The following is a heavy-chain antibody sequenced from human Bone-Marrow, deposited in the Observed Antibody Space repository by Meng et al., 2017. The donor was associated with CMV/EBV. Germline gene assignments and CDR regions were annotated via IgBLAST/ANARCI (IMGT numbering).Heavy chain of an antibody. Sequence: GESLKISCAASGFTFSSYAMSWVRQAPGKGLEWVSAISGSGGSTYYADSVKGRFTISRDNSKNTLYLQMNSLRAEDTAVYYCAKVDYDYVWGSYRSAKSGYDYWGQGTLVTVSS. V-gene: IGHV3-23*01. CDR2: ISGSGGST. D-gene: IGHD3-16*02. CDR1: GFTFSSYA. CDR3: AKVDYDYVWGSYRSAKSGYDY. J-gene: IGHJ4*02.